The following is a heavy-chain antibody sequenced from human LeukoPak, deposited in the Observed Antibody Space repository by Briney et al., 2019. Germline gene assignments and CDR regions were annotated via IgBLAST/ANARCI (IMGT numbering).Heavy chain of an antibody. CDR3: ARQDIVVVPSFSY. Sequence: ASETLSLTCTVSGYSISSGYYWGWIRQPPGKGLEWIGNIYHTGSTYYNPSLKSRVTISVDTSKNQFSLKLSSVTAADTAVYYCARQDIVVVPSFSYWGQGTLVTVSS. CDR2: IYHTGST. J-gene: IGHJ4*02. D-gene: IGHD2-2*01. V-gene: IGHV4-38-2*02. CDR1: GYSISSGYY.